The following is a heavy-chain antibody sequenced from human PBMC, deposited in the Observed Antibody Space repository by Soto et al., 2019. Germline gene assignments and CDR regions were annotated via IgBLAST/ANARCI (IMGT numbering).Heavy chain of an antibody. Sequence: QVQLVQSRGEVKKPGASVKVSCKTSGYSFTTYGISWVRQAPGQGLEWMGWISGYNGNTNYAQNLQDRVTMTTDTSTSTAYMELRSLRSDDTAVYYCAREGPAPYYYGMDVWGQGSTVTVSS. CDR2: ISGYNGNT. CDR3: AREGPAPYYYGMDV. V-gene: IGHV1-18*01. J-gene: IGHJ6*02. CDR1: GYSFTTYG.